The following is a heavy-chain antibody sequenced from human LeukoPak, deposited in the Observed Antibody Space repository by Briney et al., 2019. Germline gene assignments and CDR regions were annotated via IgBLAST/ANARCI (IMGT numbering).Heavy chain of an antibody. D-gene: IGHD3-3*01. V-gene: IGHV4-59*01. CDR3: ARGSPFGVVTYYCYYYYMDV. CDR2: IYYSGST. Sequence: SETLSLTCTVSGGSISSYYWSWIRQPPGKGLEWIGYIYYSGSTNYNPSLKSRVTISVDTSKNQFSLKLSSVTAADTAVYYCARGSPFGVVTYYCYYYYMDVWGKGTTVTVSS. CDR1: GGSISSYY. J-gene: IGHJ6*03.